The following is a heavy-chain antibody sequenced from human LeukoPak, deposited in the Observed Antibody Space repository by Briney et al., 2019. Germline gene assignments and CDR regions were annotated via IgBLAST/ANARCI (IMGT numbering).Heavy chain of an antibody. CDR1: GLTFCRYC. CDR3: GRDLAGPTQEAFDI. V-gene: IGHV3-7*01. J-gene: IGHJ3*02. Sequence: PGGSLRLSCAASGLTFCRYCMSWVRPAPGKGLEWVANIRQDGSDKHYVDSIPGRFTISRDNTNNSLYLQMNSLKADDTAVYYCGRDLAGPTQEAFDIWGQGTMLTVSS. CDR2: IRQDGSDK. D-gene: IGHD4-17*01.